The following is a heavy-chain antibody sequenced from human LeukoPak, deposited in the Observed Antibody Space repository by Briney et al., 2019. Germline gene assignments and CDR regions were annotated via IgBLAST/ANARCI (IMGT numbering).Heavy chain of an antibody. V-gene: IGHV3-15*01. Sequence: PGGSLRLSRAASGFTFSNVWMTWVRQAPGKGLEWVGRVKSKTYGGTADYAAPVKGRFTISRDDSKNTLYLQMNSLKTEDTALYYCTTIDDFWSGYSSYYFDYWGQGTPVTVSS. D-gene: IGHD3-3*01. CDR2: VKSKTYGGTA. CDR3: TTIDDFWSGYSSYYFDY. CDR1: GFTFSNVW. J-gene: IGHJ4*02.